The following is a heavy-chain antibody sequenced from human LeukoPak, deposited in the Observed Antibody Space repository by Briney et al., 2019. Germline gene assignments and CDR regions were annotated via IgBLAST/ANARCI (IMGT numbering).Heavy chain of an antibody. CDR2: FDPEDGEI. CDR3: VTVESSKSDDDAAADFYFVY. J-gene: IGHJ4*02. Sequence: GASVKVSCKVSGDTLTELSTHWVRQAPGKGPEWMGGFDPEDGEIIYAEKFQGRVAMTEDTSSDTAYMDLSRLASDGTAVYYCVTVESSKSDDDAAADFYFVYWGQGSQVTVSS. D-gene: IGHD5-12*01. V-gene: IGHV1-24*01. CDR1: GDTLTELS.